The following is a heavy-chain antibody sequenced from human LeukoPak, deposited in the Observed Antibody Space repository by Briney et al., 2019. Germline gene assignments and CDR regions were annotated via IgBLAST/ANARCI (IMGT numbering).Heavy chain of an antibody. D-gene: IGHD2-2*01. CDR1: GFTFSSYS. CDR2: ISSSSSYI. V-gene: IGHV3-21*01. J-gene: IGHJ4*02. CDR3: ARKEAAMNY. Sequence: GGSLGLSCAASGFTFSSYSMNWVRQAPGKWLEWVSSISSSSSYIYYADSVRGRFTISRDNAKNSLYLQMNSLRAEDTAVYYCARKEAAMNYWGQGTLVTVSS.